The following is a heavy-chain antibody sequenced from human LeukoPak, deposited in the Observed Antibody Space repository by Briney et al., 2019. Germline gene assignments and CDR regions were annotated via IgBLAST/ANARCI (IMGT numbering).Heavy chain of an antibody. CDR1: GFTFSSYA. CDR2: ISGSGGST. J-gene: IGHJ4*02. V-gene: IGHV3-23*01. D-gene: IGHD6-19*01. CDR3: AKRWATGVAGYIDY. Sequence: GGSLRLSCAASGFTFSSYAMSWVRQAPGKGLEWVSAISGSGGSTYYADSVKGRFTISRDNPKNTLYLQMNSLRAEDTAVYYCAKRWATGVAGYIDYWGQGTLVTVSS.